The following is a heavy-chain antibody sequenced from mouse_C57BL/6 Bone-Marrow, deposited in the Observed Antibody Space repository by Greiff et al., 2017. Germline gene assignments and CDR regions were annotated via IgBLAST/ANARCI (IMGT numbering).Heavy chain of an antibody. J-gene: IGHJ3*01. CDR3: ARGGCPWLAY. CDR1: GFAFSGYW. D-gene: IGHD1-1*02. CDR2: IYPGDGDT. V-gene: IGHV1-80*01. Sequence: QVQLQQSGAGLVKPGASVKLSCKASGFAFSGYWMNWVHQSPGKGLEWIGQIYPGDGDTNYNGSFKGQATLTADKSSSIAYMQLSNLTSEDSAVDICARGGCPWLAYWGQGTLVTVSA.